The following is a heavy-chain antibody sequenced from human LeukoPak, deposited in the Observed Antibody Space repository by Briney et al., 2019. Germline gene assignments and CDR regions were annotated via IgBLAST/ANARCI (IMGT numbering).Heavy chain of an antibody. Sequence: GGSLRLSCAASGFTFSSYGMHWVRQVPGKGLEWVAFIRYDGSNKYYADSVKGRFTISRDNSKNTLYLQMNSLRAEDTAVYYCAKDPRYYYYMDVWGKGTTVTVSS. J-gene: IGHJ6*03. CDR2: IRYDGSNK. CDR1: GFTFSSYG. CDR3: AKDPRYYYYMDV. V-gene: IGHV3-30*02.